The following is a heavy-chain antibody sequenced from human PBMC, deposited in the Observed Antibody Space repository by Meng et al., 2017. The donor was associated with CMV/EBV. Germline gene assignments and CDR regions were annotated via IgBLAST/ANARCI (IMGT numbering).Heavy chain of an antibody. CDR1: GFTFSDYY. J-gene: IGHJ4*02. D-gene: IGHD3/OR15-3a*01. CDR2: ISSSSSYT. Sequence: VRSGVAGGALVKPGGTPRPSCAASGFTFSDYYMGWIRQAPGKGLEWVSYISSSSSYTNYADSVKGRFTISRDNAKNSLYLQMNSLRAEDTAVYYCARDRTGYPFDYWGQGTLVTVSS. V-gene: IGHV3-11*05. CDR3: ARDRTGYPFDY.